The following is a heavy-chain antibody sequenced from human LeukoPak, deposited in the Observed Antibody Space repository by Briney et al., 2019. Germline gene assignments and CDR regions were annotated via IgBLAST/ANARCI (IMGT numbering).Heavy chain of an antibody. CDR3: ARDYSSGWEFDY. D-gene: IGHD6-19*01. Sequence: GGSLRLSCAASGFTFSSHSMNWVRQAPGKGLEWVSSISSSSSYIYYADSVKGRFTISRDNAKNSLYLQMNSLRAEDTAVYYCARDYSSGWEFDYWGQGTLVTVSS. CDR1: GFTFSSHS. CDR2: ISSSSSYI. J-gene: IGHJ4*02. V-gene: IGHV3-21*01.